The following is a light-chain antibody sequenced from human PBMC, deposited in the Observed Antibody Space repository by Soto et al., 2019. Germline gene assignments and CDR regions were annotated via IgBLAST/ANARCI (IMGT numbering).Light chain of an antibody. V-gene: IGKV1-5*01. J-gene: IGKJ1*01. Sequence: DIQMTQSPSTLSASVGDRVTITCLASQSISSWLAWYQQKPGKAPKLLIYDASSLESGVPSRFSGSGSGTEFTLTISSLQPDDFATYYCQQYNSYSPAFGQGTKVEI. CDR3: QQYNSYSPA. CDR1: QSISSW. CDR2: DAS.